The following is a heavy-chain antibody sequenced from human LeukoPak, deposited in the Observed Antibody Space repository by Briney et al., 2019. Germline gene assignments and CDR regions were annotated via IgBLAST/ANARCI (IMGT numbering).Heavy chain of an antibody. CDR2: IYYSGSA. J-gene: IGHJ5*02. CDR3: ARGFGVRGLSWFDP. Sequence: TSETLSLTCAVYGGPFSGYYCIWLRQPPGKGLEWIGYIYYSGSAKYNPSLKSRVTISVDPSKNHFSLKLTSVTAADTSVYYCARGFGVRGLSWFDPSGEGTLVTVSS. CDR1: GGPFSGYY. D-gene: IGHD3-10*01. V-gene: IGHV4-59*01.